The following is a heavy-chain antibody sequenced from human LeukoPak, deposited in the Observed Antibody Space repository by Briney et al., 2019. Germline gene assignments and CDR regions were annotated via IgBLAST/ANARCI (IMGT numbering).Heavy chain of an antibody. J-gene: IGHJ3*02. V-gene: IGHV3-21*04. CDR2: ISSGSSYI. D-gene: IGHD6-6*01. CDR1: GFTFSSYT. Sequence: GGSLRLSCAASGFTFSSYTMDWVRQAPGKGLEWVSSISSGSSYIYYTDSVKGRFTISRDNGKNSLYLQMNSLTAEDTAVYYCARELGVSRAFDIWGQGTMVTVSS. CDR3: ARELGVSRAFDI.